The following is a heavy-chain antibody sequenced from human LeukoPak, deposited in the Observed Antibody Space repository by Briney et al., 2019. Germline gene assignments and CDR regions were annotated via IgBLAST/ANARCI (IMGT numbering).Heavy chain of an antibody. CDR3: ARGQSLNDY. J-gene: IGHJ4*02. V-gene: IGHV1-2*02. CDR2: INPNSGGA. CDR1: GYTFTDYH. Sequence: ASVKVSCKASGYTFTDYHVHWVRQAPGQGLEWMGWINPNSGGANYAENFQGRVTMTRDTSISTAYMELSSLRYDDTALYYCARGQSLNDYWGQGTLVTVSS.